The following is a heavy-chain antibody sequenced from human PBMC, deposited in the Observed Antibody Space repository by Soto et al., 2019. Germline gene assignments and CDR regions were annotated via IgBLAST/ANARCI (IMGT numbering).Heavy chain of an antibody. J-gene: IGHJ3*02. CDR3: ARVPGVVVSADDAFDI. V-gene: IGHV4-4*02. CDR2: IYHSGSA. CDR1: GGSVSSSNW. D-gene: IGHD2-21*02. Sequence: QVQLQESGPGLVKPSGTLSLTCAVSGGSVSSSNWWSWVRQSPGKGLEWMGEIYHSGSAHYNPSLKSRATISLDKSKNQFSLRLTSVTAADTAVYYCARVPGVVVSADDAFDIWGPGTRDIVSS.